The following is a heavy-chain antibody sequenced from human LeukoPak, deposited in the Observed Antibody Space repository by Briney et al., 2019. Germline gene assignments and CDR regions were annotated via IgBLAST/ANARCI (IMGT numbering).Heavy chain of an antibody. D-gene: IGHD6-13*01. CDR2: IYYSGST. V-gene: IGHV4-39*07. CDR1: GGSISSSSYY. Sequence: SETLSLTRTVSGGSISSSSYYWGWIRQPPGKGLEWIGSIYYSGSTYYNPSLKSRVTISVDTSKNQFSLKLSSVTAADTAVYYCARVIAAAVCLDYWGQGTLVTVSS. J-gene: IGHJ4*02. CDR3: ARVIAAAVCLDY.